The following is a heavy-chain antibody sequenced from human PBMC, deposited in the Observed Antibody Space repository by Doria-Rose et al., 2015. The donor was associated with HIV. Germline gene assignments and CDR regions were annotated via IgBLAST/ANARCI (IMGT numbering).Heavy chain of an antibody. J-gene: IGHJ4*02. CDR1: GSTFSAYA. Sequence: VSCQTSGSTFSAYAIHWVRQAPGQRLEWMGWLNVGNGDTRYSRKFQDRVTITSDTSANTGYMALSSLRSEDTAVYYCARIHSLSSSSLGHWGQGTLVTVSS. CDR2: LNVGNGDT. V-gene: IGHV1-3*01. CDR3: ARIHSLSSSSLGH. D-gene: IGHD6-13*01.